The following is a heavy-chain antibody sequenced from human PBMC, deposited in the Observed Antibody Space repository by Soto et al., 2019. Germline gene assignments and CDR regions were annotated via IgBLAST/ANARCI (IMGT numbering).Heavy chain of an antibody. CDR2: ISSGSTYM. J-gene: IGHJ4*02. CDR3: AIFWYDTSAIDY. CDR1: GFTFSTYS. V-gene: IGHV3-21*01. D-gene: IGHD3-22*01. Sequence: GGSLRLSCAASGFTFSTYSMNWVRQAPGKGLEWVSSISSGSTYMYYADSVKGRFTISRDNAKNSLYLQMNSLRAGDTAVYYCAIFWYDTSAIDYWGQGALVTVSS.